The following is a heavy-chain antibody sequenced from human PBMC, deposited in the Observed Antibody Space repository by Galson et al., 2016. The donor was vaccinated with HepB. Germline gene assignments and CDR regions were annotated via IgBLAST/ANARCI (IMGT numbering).Heavy chain of an antibody. Sequence: SLRLSCAASGFVFSSYAMSWVRQAPGKGLEWVSIISGSGGSTYYTDSVKGRFTISRDNTKNSIYLQMNSLTAEDTAVYYCARDLSPAAAPPYYDAFDIWGQGTMVTVSS. CDR3: ARDLSPAAAPPYYDAFDI. V-gene: IGHV3-23*01. CDR2: ISGSGGST. D-gene: IGHD6-13*01. J-gene: IGHJ3*02. CDR1: GFVFSSYA.